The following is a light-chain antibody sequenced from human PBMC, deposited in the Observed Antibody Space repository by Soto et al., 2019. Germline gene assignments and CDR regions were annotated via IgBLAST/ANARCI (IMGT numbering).Light chain of an antibody. Sequence: QSVLTQPPSASGTPGQTVTISCSGSNSNIGNNLVTWYQLLPGTAPKLLISHNNNRPSGVPDRFSGSKSGTSASLAITGLQADDEAVYYCQSRDSSLSSSWVFGGGTKLTVL. CDR2: HNN. CDR1: NSNIGNNL. V-gene: IGLV1-40*01. CDR3: QSRDSSLSSSWV. J-gene: IGLJ3*02.